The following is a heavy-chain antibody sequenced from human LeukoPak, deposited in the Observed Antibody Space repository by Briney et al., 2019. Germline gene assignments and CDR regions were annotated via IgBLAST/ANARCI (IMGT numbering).Heavy chain of an antibody. CDR2: INHSGST. CDR1: GGSLRGHY. J-gene: IGHJ6*02. Sequence: SETLSLTCAVYGGSLRGHYRSWIRQPPGKGLEWIGEINHSGSTNYNPSLKSRVTISVDTSKNQFSLKLNSVTAADTAVYNCARCRRGTMVRGVNYDYGMDVWGQGTTVTVSS. V-gene: IGHV4-34*01. D-gene: IGHD3-10*01. CDR3: ARCRRGTMVRGVNYDYGMDV.